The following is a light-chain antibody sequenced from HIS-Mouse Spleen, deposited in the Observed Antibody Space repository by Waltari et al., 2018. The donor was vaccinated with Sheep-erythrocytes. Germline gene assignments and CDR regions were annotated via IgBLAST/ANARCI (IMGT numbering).Light chain of an antibody. CDR2: AAS. J-gene: IGKJ4*01. CDR1: QSISSY. Sequence: DIQMTQSPSSLSASVGDRVTITCLASQSISSYLNWYQQKPGKAPKLLIYAASSLQSGVPSRFSGSVSGTDFTLTISSLQPEDFATYYCQQSYSTPPTFGGGTKVEIK. V-gene: IGKV1-39*01. CDR3: QQSYSTPPT.